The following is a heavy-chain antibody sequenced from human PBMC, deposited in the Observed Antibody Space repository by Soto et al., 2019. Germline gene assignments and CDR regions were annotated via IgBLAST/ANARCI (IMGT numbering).Heavy chain of an antibody. J-gene: IGHJ5*02. CDR2: ISAYNGNT. V-gene: IGHV1-18*04. D-gene: IGHD6-13*01. CDR1: GYTFTSYG. CDR3: ARRAPPGIAGGYNWFDP. Sequence: ASVKVSCKASGYTFTSYGISWVRQAPGQGLEWMGWISAYNGNTNYAQKLQGRVTMTTDTSTSTAYMELRSLRSDDTAVYYCARRAPPGIAGGYNWFDPRGRGTLVTVSS.